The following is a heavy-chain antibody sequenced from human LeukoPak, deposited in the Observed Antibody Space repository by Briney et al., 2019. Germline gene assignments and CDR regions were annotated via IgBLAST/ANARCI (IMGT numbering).Heavy chain of an antibody. V-gene: IGHV1-2*02. J-gene: IGHJ4*02. D-gene: IGHD6-13*01. CDR2: INPNSGGT. CDR3: AREAIAAGVNIHPFDY. CDR1: GYTFTGYY. Sequence: ASVKVSCKASGYTFTGYYMHWVRQAPGQGLEWMGWINPNSGGTNYAQQFQGRVTMTRDTSISTAYMELSRLRSDDTAVYYCAREAIAAGVNIHPFDYWGREPWSPSPQ.